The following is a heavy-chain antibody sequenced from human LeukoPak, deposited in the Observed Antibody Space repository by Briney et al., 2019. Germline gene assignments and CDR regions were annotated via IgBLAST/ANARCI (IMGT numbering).Heavy chain of an antibody. Sequence: GGSLRLSCAVSGFTFSSYGMHWVRQAPGKGLEWVAVIWYDGSNKYYADSVKGRFTISRDNSKNTLYLQMNSLRAEDTAVYYCAREGRCGGDCYYDYWGQGTLVTVSS. CDR1: GFTFSSYG. D-gene: IGHD2-21*02. J-gene: IGHJ4*02. CDR2: IWYDGSNK. V-gene: IGHV3-33*08. CDR3: AREGRCGGDCYYDY.